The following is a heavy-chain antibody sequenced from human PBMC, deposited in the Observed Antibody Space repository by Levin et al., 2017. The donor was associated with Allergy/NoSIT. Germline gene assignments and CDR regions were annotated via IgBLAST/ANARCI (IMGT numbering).Heavy chain of an antibody. V-gene: IGHV3-33*01. D-gene: IGHD4-17*01. CDR3: ARDRNLYGDYDGVENWFDP. CDR2: IWYDGSNK. J-gene: IGHJ5*02. Sequence: SCAASGFTFSSYGMHWVRQAPGKGLEWVAVIWYDGSNKYYADSVKGRFTISRDNSKNTLYLQMNSLRAEDTAVYYCARDRNLYGDYDGVENWFDPWGQGTLVTVSS. CDR1: GFTFSSYG.